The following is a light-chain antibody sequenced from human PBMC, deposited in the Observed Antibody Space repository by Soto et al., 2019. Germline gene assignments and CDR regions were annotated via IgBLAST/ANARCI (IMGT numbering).Light chain of an antibody. J-gene: IGKJ4*01. CDR2: WAS. Sequence: DIVMTQSPDSLAVSLGERATINCKSSQSVLYSSNNKNYLAWYQQKPGQPPKLLIYWASTRESGVPDRFSGRGSGTDFTLTICSLQAEDVAVYYCQQYYSTPLTFGGGTKVEIK. CDR3: QQYYSTPLT. CDR1: QSVLYSSNNKNY. V-gene: IGKV4-1*01.